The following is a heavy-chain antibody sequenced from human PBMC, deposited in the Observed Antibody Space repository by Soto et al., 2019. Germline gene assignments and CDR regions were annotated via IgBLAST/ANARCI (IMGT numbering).Heavy chain of an antibody. CDR2: INAGNGNT. D-gene: IGHD2-15*01. V-gene: IGHV1-3*01. CDR3: ARDKNIVVVVAATPGGMDV. Sequence: ASVKVSCKTSGGTFSSYAMHWVRQAPGQRLEWMGWINAGNGNTKYSQKFQGRVTITRDTSASTAYMELSSLRSEDTAVYYCARDKNIVVVVAATPGGMDVWGQGTTVTVSS. J-gene: IGHJ6*02. CDR1: GGTFSSYA.